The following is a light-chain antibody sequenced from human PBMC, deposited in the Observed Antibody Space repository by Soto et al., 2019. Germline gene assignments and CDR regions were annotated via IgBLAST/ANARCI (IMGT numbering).Light chain of an antibody. Sequence: EIVLTQSPATLSLSPGERATLSCRASQSVSSYLAWYQQKPGQAPRLLIYDASNRATGIPARFSGSGSGTDFTLTISSLEPEDFAVYYYQQRSNWPPTFGGGTNVEIK. CDR3: QQRSNWPPT. CDR2: DAS. CDR1: QSVSSY. J-gene: IGKJ4*01. V-gene: IGKV3-11*01.